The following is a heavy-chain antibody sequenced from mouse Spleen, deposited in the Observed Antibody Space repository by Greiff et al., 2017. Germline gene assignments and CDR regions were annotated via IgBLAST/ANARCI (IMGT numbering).Heavy chain of an antibody. CDR2: IRNKANNHAT. J-gene: IGHJ3*01. V-gene: IGHV6-6*01. Sequence: EVHLVESGGGLVQPGGSMKLSCAASGFTFSDAWMDWVRQSPEKGLEWVAEIRNKANNHATYYAESVKGRFTISRDDSKSSVYLQMNSLRAEDTGIYYCTRRGDYDVRFAYWGQGTLVTVSA. CDR1: GFTFSDAW. D-gene: IGHD2-4*01. CDR3: TRRGDYDVRFAY.